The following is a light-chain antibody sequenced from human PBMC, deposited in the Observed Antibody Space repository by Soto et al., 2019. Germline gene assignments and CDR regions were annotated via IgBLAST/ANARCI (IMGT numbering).Light chain of an antibody. CDR3: QQRGT. V-gene: IGKV3-11*01. CDR2: DAS. CDR1: QSVSSY. J-gene: IGKJ5*01. Sequence: EIVLTQSPATLSLSPLEIATLSCRASQSVSSYVAWYQQKPGQAPRLLIYDASNRATGIPARFRGSGSGTDFTLTISSLEPEDFAVYYCQQRGTFGQGTRLEIK.